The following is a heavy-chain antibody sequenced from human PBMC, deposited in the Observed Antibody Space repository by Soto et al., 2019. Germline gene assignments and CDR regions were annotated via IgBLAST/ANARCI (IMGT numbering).Heavy chain of an antibody. D-gene: IGHD5-12*01. V-gene: IGHV3-30*18. CDR2: ISYDGSNK. J-gene: IGHJ4*02. CDR3: AKDLYVLEMATTVFDY. CDR1: GFTFSSYG. Sequence: GGSLRLSCAASGFTFSSYGMHWVRQAPGKGLEWVAVISYDGSNKYYADSVKGRFTISRDNSKNTLYLQMNSLRAEDTAVYYCAKDLYVLEMATTVFDYWGQGTLVTVSS.